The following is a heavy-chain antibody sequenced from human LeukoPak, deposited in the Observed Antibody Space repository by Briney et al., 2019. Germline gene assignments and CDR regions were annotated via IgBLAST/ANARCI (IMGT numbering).Heavy chain of an antibody. CDR2: XYPADSDT. V-gene: IGHV5-51*01. Sequence: GESLKISCQVSGYIFTHYWIGWVRQMPGNGLESMXXXYPADSDTTYSPSFQGQVTISADKSINTVYLQWSNLKASDTAMYYCARQSRDGSKTRGYYFDFWGQGTLVTVSS. CDR3: ARQSRDGSKTRGYYFDF. J-gene: IGHJ4*02. D-gene: IGHD3-10*01. CDR1: GYIFTHYW.